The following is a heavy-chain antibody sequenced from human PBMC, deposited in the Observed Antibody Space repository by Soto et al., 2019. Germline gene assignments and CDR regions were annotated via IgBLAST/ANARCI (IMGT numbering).Heavy chain of an antibody. Sequence: AETLSLTCSVYGGSFSGYYWSWVRQPPGKGLEWIGEINHSGSTNYNPSLKSRVTISVDTSKNQFSLKLSSVTAADTAVYYCARAQYYDFWSGYYRLPNWFDPWGQGTLVTVSS. J-gene: IGHJ5*02. CDR1: GGSFSGYY. CDR3: ARAQYYDFWSGYYRLPNWFDP. D-gene: IGHD3-3*01. CDR2: INHSGST. V-gene: IGHV4-34*01.